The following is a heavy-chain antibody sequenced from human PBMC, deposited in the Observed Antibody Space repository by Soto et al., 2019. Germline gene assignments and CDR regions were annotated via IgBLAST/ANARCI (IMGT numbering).Heavy chain of an antibody. V-gene: IGHV4-59*01. CDR2: IYYSGST. Sequence: SETLSLTCTVSGGSISSDYWSWIRQPPGKGLEWIGYIYYSGSTNYNPSLKSRVTISVDTSKNQFSLKLSSVTAADTALYYCPSDLVRGLNGMEVWGQGPTVTVSS. CDR1: GGSISSDY. D-gene: IGHD3-10*01. J-gene: IGHJ6*02. CDR3: PSDLVRGLNGMEV.